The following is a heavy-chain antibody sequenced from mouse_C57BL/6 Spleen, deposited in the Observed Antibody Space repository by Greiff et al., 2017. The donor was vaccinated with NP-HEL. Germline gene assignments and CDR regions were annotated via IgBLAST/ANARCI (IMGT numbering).Heavy chain of an antibody. D-gene: IGHD4-1*01. CDR3: AREDWDEGTWYFDY. V-gene: IGHV5-4*01. CDR2: ISDGGSYT. CDR1: GFTFSSYA. J-gene: IGHJ2*01. Sequence: EVQWVESGGGLVKPGGSPKLSCAASGFTFSSYAMSWVRQTPEKRLEWVATISDGGSYTYYPDNVKGRFTISRDNAKNNLYLQMSHLKSEDTAMYYCAREDWDEGTWYFDYWGQGTTPTVSS.